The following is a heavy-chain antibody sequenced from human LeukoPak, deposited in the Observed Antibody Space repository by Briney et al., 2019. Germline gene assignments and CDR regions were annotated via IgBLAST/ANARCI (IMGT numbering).Heavy chain of an antibody. CDR1: GGSISTYY. D-gene: IGHD1-26*01. Sequence: SETLSLTCTVSGGSISTYYWSWIRQPPGKGLEWIGYIYYTGSTSYNPSLKSRVTVSLDASKNQFSLELNSVTPADTAVYYCARGGNYWPQWWFDPWGRGTLVSVSS. CDR2: IYYTGST. CDR3: ARGGNYWPQWWFDP. V-gene: IGHV4-59*01. J-gene: IGHJ5*02.